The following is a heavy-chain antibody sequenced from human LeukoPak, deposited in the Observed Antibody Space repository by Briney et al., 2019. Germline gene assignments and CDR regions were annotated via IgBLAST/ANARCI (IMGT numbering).Heavy chain of an antibody. J-gene: IGHJ4*02. Sequence: PGGSLRLSCAASGFTFSDYYMSWIRQAPGKGLEWVSYISSSGSTIYYADSVKGRFTISRDNAKNTLFLQMNSLRAEDTAVYYCARAPAIYASGSFFNVWGQGTLVTVSS. CDR1: GFTFSDYY. V-gene: IGHV3-11*01. CDR2: ISSSGSTI. D-gene: IGHD3-10*01. CDR3: ARAPAIYASGSFFNV.